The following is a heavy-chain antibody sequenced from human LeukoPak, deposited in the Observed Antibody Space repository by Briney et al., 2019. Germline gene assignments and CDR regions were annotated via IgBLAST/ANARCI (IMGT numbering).Heavy chain of an antibody. J-gene: IGHJ6*03. Sequence: ASVKVSCKASGYTFTSYGISWVRQAPGQGLEWMGWISAYNGNTNYAQKLQGRVTMTTATYTSTAYMELRSLRSDDTAVYYCARYGSGSYYSYYYYYMDVWGKGTTVTVSS. CDR2: ISAYNGNT. CDR3: ARYGSGSYYSYYYYYMDV. CDR1: GYTFTSYG. V-gene: IGHV1-18*01. D-gene: IGHD3-10*01.